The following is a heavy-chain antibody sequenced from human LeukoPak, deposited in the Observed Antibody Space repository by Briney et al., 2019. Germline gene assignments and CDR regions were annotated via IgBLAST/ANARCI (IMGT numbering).Heavy chain of an antibody. CDR1: GGSVSDYY. D-gene: IGHD6-19*01. CDR3: ARGGRSSGWYYFDY. V-gene: IGHV4-59*02. CDR2: IYYTGST. Sequence: PSETLSLTCTISGGSVSDYYWSWIRQSPGKGLEWIGYIYYTGSTTYNPSLKSRLTISVDTSKNQFSLKLSSVTAADTAVYYCARGGRSSGWYYFDYWGQGTLVTVSS. J-gene: IGHJ4*02.